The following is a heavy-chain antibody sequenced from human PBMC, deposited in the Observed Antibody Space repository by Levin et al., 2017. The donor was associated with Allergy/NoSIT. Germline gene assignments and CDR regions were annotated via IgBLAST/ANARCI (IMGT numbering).Heavy chain of an antibody. V-gene: IGHV3-33*01. J-gene: IGHJ6*02. CDR2: IWYDGSNK. Sequence: TGGSPRLSCAASGFTFSSYGMHWVRQAPGKGLEWVAVIWYDGSNKYYADSVKGRFTISRDNSKNTLYLQMNSLRAEDTAVYYCARDNYYYGMDVWGQGTTVTVSS. CDR3: ARDNYYYGMDV. CDR1: GFTFSSYG.